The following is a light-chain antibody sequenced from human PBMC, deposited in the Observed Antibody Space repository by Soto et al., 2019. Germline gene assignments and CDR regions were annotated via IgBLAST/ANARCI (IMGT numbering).Light chain of an antibody. CDR3: QQYNSYPLT. CDR2: AAS. J-gene: IGKJ4*01. CDR1: QSISSY. V-gene: IGKV1-39*01. Sequence: DIQMTQSPSSLSASVGDRVTIICRASQSISSYLNWYQQKPGKAPKLLIYAASSLQSGVPSRFSGSGSGTDFTLTISSLQPEDFATYYCQQYNSYPLTFGGGTKVDIK.